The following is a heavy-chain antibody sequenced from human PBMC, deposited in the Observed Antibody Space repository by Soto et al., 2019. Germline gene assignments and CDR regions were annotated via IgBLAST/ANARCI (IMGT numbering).Heavy chain of an antibody. V-gene: IGHV1-69*08. CDR1: GGTFSSYT. CDR3: ARDRDSGGGYFDL. Sequence: QVQLVQSGAEVKKPGSSVKVSCKASGGTFSSYTISWVRQAPGQGLEWMGRIIPILGIANYAQKFQGRVTITADKSTSTAYMELSSLRSEDTAVYYCARDRDSGGGYFDLWGRGTLVTVSS. CDR2: IIPILGIA. J-gene: IGHJ2*01. D-gene: IGHD2-21*02.